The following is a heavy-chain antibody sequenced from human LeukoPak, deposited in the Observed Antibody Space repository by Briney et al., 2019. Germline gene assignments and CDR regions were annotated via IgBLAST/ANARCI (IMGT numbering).Heavy chain of an antibody. CDR3: ARRGYSSSWTYYYYYYGMDV. D-gene: IGHD6-13*01. CDR2: MNPNSGNT. Sequence: APVKVSCKASGYTFTSYDINWVRQATGQGLEWMGWMNPNSGNTGYAQKFQGRVTMTRNTSISTAYMELSSLRSEDTAVYYCARRGYSSSWTYYYYYYGMDVWGQGTTVTVSS. CDR1: GYTFTSYD. V-gene: IGHV1-8*01. J-gene: IGHJ6*02.